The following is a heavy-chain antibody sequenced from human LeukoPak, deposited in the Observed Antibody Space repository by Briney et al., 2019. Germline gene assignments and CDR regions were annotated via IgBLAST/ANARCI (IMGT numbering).Heavy chain of an antibody. CDR2: ISYDKDKE. J-gene: IGHJ4*02. CDR1: GFTLSAYS. CDR3: ARDPFGGKIFDF. V-gene: IGHV3-30*03. D-gene: IGHD3-16*01. Sequence: QPGGSLRLSCAVSGFTLSAYSMHWVRQTPGKGLEWLAVISYDKDKEYYADSVRGRFTISRDNSRDTLYLQLSSLRPEDTAVYYCARDPFGGKIFDFWGQGTLVTVSS.